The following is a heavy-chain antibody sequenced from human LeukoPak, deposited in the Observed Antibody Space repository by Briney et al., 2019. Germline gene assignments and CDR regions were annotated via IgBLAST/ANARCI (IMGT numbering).Heavy chain of an antibody. V-gene: IGHV3-23*01. D-gene: IGHD3-16*02. CDR2: ISGSGGST. CDR3: AKAVRVDMITFGGVIVYPYYFDY. CDR1: GFTFSSYA. J-gene: IGHJ4*02. Sequence: GGSLRLSCAASGFTFSSYAMSWVRQAPGKGLEWVSAISGSGGSTYYADSVKGRFTISRDNSKNTLYLQMNSLRAEDTAVYYCAKAVRVDMITFGGVIVYPYYFDYWGQGTLVTVSS.